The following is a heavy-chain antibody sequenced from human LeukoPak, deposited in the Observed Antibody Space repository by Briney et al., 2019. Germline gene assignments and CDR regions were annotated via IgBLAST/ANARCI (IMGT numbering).Heavy chain of an antibody. CDR2: IIPIFGTA. J-gene: IGHJ4*02. CDR1: GGTFSSYA. V-gene: IGHV1-69*06. Sequence: ASVKVSCKASGGTFSSYAISWVRQAPGQGLEWMGGIIPIFGTANYAQKFQGRVTITADKSTSTAYMELRSLRSDDTAVYYCARAVSSYDYVWGSYRPAGYWGQGTLVTVSS. CDR3: ARAVSSYDYVWGSYRPAGY. D-gene: IGHD3-16*02.